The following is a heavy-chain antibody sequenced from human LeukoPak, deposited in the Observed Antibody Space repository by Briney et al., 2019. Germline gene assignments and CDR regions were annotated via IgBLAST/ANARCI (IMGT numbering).Heavy chain of an antibody. J-gene: IGHJ5*02. CDR3: TKRQGPTSGSYDYFDP. V-gene: IGHV4-4*09. D-gene: IGHD1-26*01. CDR2: IHSSGYT. Sequence: SETLSLTCTVSGGSISGNYWSWIRQPPGQGREWIAYIHSSGYTNYNHSLKSRVTISVDTSNTQFSLKVTSVTAADTAMYYCTKRQGPTSGSYDYFDPWGQGALVTVSS. CDR1: GGSISGNY.